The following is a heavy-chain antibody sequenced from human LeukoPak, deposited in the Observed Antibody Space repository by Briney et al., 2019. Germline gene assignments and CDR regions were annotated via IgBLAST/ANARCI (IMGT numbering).Heavy chain of an antibody. CDR1: GGTFSSYA. CDR2: IIPIFGTA. CDR3: ARAHYDILTGYRVYYYYGMDV. V-gene: IGHV1-69*13. Sequence: ASVKVSCKASGGTFSSYAINWVRQAPGQGLEWMGGIIPIFGTANSAQKFQGRVTITADESTSTAYMELSSLRSEDTAVYYCARAHYDILTGYRVYYYYGMDVWGQGTTVTVSS. J-gene: IGHJ6*02. D-gene: IGHD3-9*01.